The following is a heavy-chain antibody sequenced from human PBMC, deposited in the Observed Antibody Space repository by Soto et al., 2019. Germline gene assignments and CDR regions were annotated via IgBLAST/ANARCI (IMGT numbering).Heavy chain of an antibody. V-gene: IGHV1-18*01. CDR3: ARDRGAYGMDV. J-gene: IGHJ6*02. CDR1: GYTFTSYG. CDR2: ISAYNGNT. Sequence: QVQLVQSGAEVKKPGASVKVSCKASGYTFTSYGISWVRQAPAQGLEWMGWISAYNGNTNYAQKLQGRVTMTTDTSTSPAYLELRSLRSDDTAVYYCARDRGAYGMDVWGQGTTVTVSS.